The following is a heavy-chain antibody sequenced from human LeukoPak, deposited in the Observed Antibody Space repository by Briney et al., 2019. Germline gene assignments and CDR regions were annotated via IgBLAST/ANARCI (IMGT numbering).Heavy chain of an antibody. V-gene: IGHV3-30*18. CDR1: GFTFSSYG. J-gene: IGHJ4*02. Sequence: NPGGSLRLSCAASGFTFSSYGMHWVRQAPGKGLEWVGVISYDGSNKYYADSVKGRFTISRDNYKNTLYLQMNSLRAEDTAVYYCAKAKVYYDILTGDYDYWGQGTLVTVSS. CDR2: ISYDGSNK. CDR3: AKAKVYYDILTGDYDY. D-gene: IGHD3-9*01.